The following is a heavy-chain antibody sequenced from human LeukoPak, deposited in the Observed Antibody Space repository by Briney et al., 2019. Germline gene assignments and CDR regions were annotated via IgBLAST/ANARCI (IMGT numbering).Heavy chain of an antibody. J-gene: IGHJ4*02. D-gene: IGHD5-24*01. CDR2: IYYSGST. CDR1: GGSISSYY. Sequence: SETLSPTCTVSGGSISSYYWSWIRQPPGKGLEWIGYIYYSGSTNYNPSLKSRVTMSVDTSKNQFSLKLSSVTAADTAVYYCAREKDGYILVDWGQGTLVTVSS. V-gene: IGHV4-59*01. CDR3: AREKDGYILVD.